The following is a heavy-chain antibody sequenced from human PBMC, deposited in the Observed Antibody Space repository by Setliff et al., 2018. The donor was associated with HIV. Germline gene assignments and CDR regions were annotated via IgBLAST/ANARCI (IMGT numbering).Heavy chain of an antibody. CDR3: ASLDGSESPYIYYYYMDV. CDR1: GGSISTSRYY. J-gene: IGHJ6*03. CDR2: INYRGNT. Sequence: ASETLSLTCTVSGGSISTSRYYWGWIRQPPGKGLEWIGSINYRGNTYSNPSLKSRAAVSVDTSKNQISLKLSSVTAADTAVYYCASLDGSESPYIYYYYMDVWGKGTAVTVSS. D-gene: IGHD3-10*01. V-gene: IGHV4-39*01.